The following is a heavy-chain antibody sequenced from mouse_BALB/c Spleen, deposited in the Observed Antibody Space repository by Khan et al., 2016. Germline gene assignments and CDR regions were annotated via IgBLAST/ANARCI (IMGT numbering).Heavy chain of an antibody. D-gene: IGHD2-1*01. CDR1: GFNIKDTY. CDR2: IDPASGYT. CDR3: PNNYYGNGEGNVDAMDG. Sequence: VQLQQSGAEFVKPGASVKLSCTTSGFNIKDTYIHWVKQRPEQGLEWIGRIDPASGYTEYDPKFQDKATITADTSSHTAYLQRSSLTYEDTAVEDCPNNYYGNGEGNVDAMDGGGQGTAVTVSA. V-gene: IGHV14-3*02. J-gene: IGHJ4*01.